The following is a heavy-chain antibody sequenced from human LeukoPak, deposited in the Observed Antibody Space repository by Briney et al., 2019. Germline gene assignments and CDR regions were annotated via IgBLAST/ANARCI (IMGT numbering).Heavy chain of an antibody. D-gene: IGHD3-10*01. CDR2: ISSSGSAI. Sequence: GGSLRLSCAASGFIFNVYYMSWIRQAPGKGLEWVSYISSSGSAIYYADSVKGRFTISRDNAKNSLYLQMNSLRVEDTAVYYCARGTYYYGSGSYSEFDYWGQGTLVTVSP. J-gene: IGHJ4*02. CDR3: ARGTYYYGSGSYSEFDY. V-gene: IGHV3-11*01. CDR1: GFIFNVYY.